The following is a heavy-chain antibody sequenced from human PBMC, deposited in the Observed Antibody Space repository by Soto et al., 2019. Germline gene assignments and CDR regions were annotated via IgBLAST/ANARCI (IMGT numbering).Heavy chain of an antibody. CDR2: ISGSGGST. Sequence: PGGSLRLSCAASGFTFSSYAMSWVRQAPGKGLEWVSAISGSGGSTYYADSVKGRFTISRDNSKNTLYLQMNSLRAEGTAVYYCAKDTQTDFWSGYYAPGAFDIWGQGTMVTVSS. CDR3: AKDTQTDFWSGYYAPGAFDI. V-gene: IGHV3-23*01. J-gene: IGHJ3*02. CDR1: GFTFSSYA. D-gene: IGHD3-3*01.